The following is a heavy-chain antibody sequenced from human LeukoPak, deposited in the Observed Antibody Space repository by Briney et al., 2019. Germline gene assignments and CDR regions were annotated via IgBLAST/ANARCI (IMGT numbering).Heavy chain of an antibody. Sequence: GGSLRLSCAASGFTFSSYGIRWVRQAPGKGLEWVAFIRYDGSNKYYADSVKGRFTISRDNSKNTLYLQMNSLRAEDTAVYYCAKDRGYSFDYWGQGTLVTVSS. D-gene: IGHD5-18*01. CDR2: IRYDGSNK. V-gene: IGHV3-30*02. J-gene: IGHJ4*02. CDR3: AKDRGYSFDY. CDR1: GFTFSSYG.